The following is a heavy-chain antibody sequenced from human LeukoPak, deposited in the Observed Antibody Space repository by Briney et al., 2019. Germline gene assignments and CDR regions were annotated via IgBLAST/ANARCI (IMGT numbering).Heavy chain of an antibody. D-gene: IGHD1-26*01. CDR3: AKDREHSGSYDALDM. CDR2: IYSGGST. CDR1: GFTVSSNY. Sequence: GGSLRLSCAASGFTVSSNYMSWVRQAPGKGLEWVSVIYSGGSTYYADSVKGRFTISRDNSKNTLFLQMNTLRAEDTAVYYCAKDREHSGSYDALDMWGQGTMVTVSS. V-gene: IGHV3-53*01. J-gene: IGHJ3*02.